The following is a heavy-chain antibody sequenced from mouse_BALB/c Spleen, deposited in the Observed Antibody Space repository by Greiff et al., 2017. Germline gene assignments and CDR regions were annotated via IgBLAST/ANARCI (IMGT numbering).Heavy chain of an antibody. CDR2: ISSGGST. V-gene: IGHV5-6-5*01. Sequence: EVNVVESGGGLVKPGGSLKLSCAASGFTFSSYAMSWVRQTPEKRLEWVASISSGGSTYYPDSVKGRFTISRDNARNILYLQMSSLRSEDTAMYYCAKNSLYYGFDYWGQGTTLTVSS. J-gene: IGHJ2*01. CDR3: AKNSLYYGFDY. CDR1: GFTFSSYA. D-gene: IGHD1-1*01.